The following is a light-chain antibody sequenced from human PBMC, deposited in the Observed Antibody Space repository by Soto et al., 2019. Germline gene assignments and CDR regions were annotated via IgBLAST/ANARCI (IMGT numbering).Light chain of an antibody. V-gene: IGKV1-27*01. CDR3: QQYNSFRA. Sequence: DIQMTQSPSSLSASVGDRVTITCRASQDISDYLAWYQQKPGQVPKLLISAASTLQSGVPSRFRGSASGTDFTLTINGLQPDDFATYYCQQYNSFRAFGQGTKVDIK. CDR2: AAS. J-gene: IGKJ1*01. CDR1: QDISDY.